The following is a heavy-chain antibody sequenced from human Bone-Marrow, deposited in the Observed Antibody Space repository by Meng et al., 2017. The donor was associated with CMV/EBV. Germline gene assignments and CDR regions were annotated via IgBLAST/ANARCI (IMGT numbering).Heavy chain of an antibody. CDR3: ARRGPGGHNTLDD. V-gene: IGHV3-21*04. J-gene: IGHJ4*02. Sequence: GGSLRLSCAASGFTFSSYSMNWVRQAPGKGLEWVSSISSSSSYIYYADSVKGRFSISRDNAKNSLYLQMNSLRVDDTAVYYCARRGPGGHNTLDDWGQGTLVTVSS. D-gene: IGHD2/OR15-2a*01. CDR2: ISSSSSYI. CDR1: GFTFSSYS.